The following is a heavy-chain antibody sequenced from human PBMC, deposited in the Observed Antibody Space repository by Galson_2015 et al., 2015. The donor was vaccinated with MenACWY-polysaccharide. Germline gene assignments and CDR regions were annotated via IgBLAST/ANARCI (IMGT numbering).Heavy chain of an antibody. CDR2: ITGSSETI. CDR1: GFDFTRYS. D-gene: IGHD2-21*01. Sequence: SLRLSCAASGFDFTRYSMNWVRQAPGMGLEWLSYITGSSETIYYADSVKGRFTISRDNAQKSLVLQLRSLTVEDTAVYYCARERATVIADSNGMDVWGQGTAVTVSS. CDR3: ARERATVIADSNGMDV. J-gene: IGHJ6*02. V-gene: IGHV3-48*01.